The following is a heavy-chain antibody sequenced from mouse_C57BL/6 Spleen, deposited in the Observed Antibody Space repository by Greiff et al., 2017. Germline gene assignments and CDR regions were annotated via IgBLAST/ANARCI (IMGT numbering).Heavy chain of an antibody. D-gene: IGHD3-2*02. V-gene: IGHV14-2*01. Sequence: VQLQQSGAELVKPGASVKLSCTASGFNIKDYYMHWVKQRTEQGLEWIGRIDPEDGETKYAPKFQGKATITADTSSNTAYLPLSSLTSEDTAVYYCALDSSGFSFAYWGQGTLVTVSA. J-gene: IGHJ3*01. CDR2: IDPEDGET. CDR3: ALDSSGFSFAY. CDR1: GFNIKDYY.